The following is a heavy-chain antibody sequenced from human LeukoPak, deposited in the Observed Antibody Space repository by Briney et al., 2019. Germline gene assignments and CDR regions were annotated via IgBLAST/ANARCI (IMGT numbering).Heavy chain of an antibody. CDR1: GFIFSSYG. D-gene: IGHD3-10*01. CDR2: ISGSGGNT. CDR3: VHGGLYYLDY. J-gene: IGHJ4*02. Sequence: GGTLRLSCAASGFIFSSYGMSWVRQAPGKGLECVPAISGSGGNTYYADSVKGRFTISRDIFKNTLYLQMNSLRAEDTAVYYCVHGGLYYLDYWGQGTLVTVSS. V-gene: IGHV3-23*01.